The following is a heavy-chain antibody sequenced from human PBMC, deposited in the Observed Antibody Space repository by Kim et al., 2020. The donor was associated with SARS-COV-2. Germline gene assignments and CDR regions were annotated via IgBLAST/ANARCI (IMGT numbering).Heavy chain of an antibody. D-gene: IGHD2-15*01. Sequence: KGRFTISRDNAKNSLYLQMNSLRAEDTAVYYCARVKGCSGGSCYSPFDYWGQGALVTVSS. J-gene: IGHJ4*02. CDR3: ARVKGCSGGSCYSPFDY. V-gene: IGHV3-11*06.